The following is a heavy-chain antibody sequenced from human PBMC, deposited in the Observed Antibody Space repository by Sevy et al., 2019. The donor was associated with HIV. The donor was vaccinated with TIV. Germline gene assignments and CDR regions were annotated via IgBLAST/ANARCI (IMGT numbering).Heavy chain of an antibody. Sequence: ASVKVSCKTSGYSFTAYYIHWVRQAPGQGLEWMGWTSPNTGDTNVAQKFQGRVTMARDTSITTAYLELSSLRSDDTAIYYCARAVYGEAKDYWGQGTLVTVSS. D-gene: IGHD4-17*01. CDR3: ARAVYGEAKDY. J-gene: IGHJ4*02. CDR2: TSPNTGDT. CDR1: GYSFTAYY. V-gene: IGHV1-2*02.